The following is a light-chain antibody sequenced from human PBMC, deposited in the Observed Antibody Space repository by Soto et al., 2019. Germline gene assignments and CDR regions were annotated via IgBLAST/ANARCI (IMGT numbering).Light chain of an antibody. CDR3: QQRSNWPT. CDR1: QSVSSY. CDR2: DAS. V-gene: IGKV3-11*01. Sequence: EIGLTQSPATLSLSPGERATGSGRASQSVSSYLAWYQQKPGQAPRLLIYDASNRATGIPARFSGSGSGTDFTLTISSLEPEDFAVYYCQQRSNWPTFGGGTRLEIK. J-gene: IGKJ5*01.